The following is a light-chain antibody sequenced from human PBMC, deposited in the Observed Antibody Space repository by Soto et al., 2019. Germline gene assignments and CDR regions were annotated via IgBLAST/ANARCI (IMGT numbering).Light chain of an antibody. CDR3: CSYAGSSTSLLYV. V-gene: IGLV2-23*01. J-gene: IGLJ1*01. CDR1: SSDVGSYNL. CDR2: EGS. Sequence: QSALTQPASVSGSPGQSITISCTGTSSDVGSYNLVSWYQQHPGKAPKLMIYEGSKRPSGVSNRFSGSKSGNTASLTISGLQAEDEADYYCCSYAGSSTSLLYVFGTGTQLTVL.